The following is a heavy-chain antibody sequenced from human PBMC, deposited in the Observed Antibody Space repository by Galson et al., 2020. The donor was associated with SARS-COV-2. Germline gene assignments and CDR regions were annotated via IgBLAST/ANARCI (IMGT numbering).Heavy chain of an antibody. V-gene: IGHV3-33*01. CDR3: ARDHRFGELLPVFQH. J-gene: IGHJ1*01. CDR1: GFTSSSYG. Sequence: GGSLRLSCAASGFTSSSYGMHRVRQAPGKGLEWVAVIWYDGSNKYYADSVKGRFTISRDNSKNTLYLQMNSLRAEDTAVYYCARDHRFGELLPVFQHWGQGTLVTVSS. CDR2: IWYDGSNK. D-gene: IGHD3-10*01.